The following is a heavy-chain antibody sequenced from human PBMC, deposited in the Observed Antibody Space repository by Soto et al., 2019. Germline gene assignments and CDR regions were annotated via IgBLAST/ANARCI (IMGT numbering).Heavy chain of an antibody. D-gene: IGHD1-26*01. CDR2: ISGSGGST. J-gene: IGHJ6*02. CDR3: AKEGVAYVGYYDMDV. CDR1: GFTFSSYA. Sequence: EVQLLESGGGLVQPGGSLRLSCAASGFTFSSYAMRWVRQAPGKGLEWVSAISGSGGSTYYADSVKGRFTISRDNSKNTLYLKMNSLGAEDTAVYYCAKEGVAYVGYYDMDVWGQGTTVTVSS. V-gene: IGHV3-23*01.